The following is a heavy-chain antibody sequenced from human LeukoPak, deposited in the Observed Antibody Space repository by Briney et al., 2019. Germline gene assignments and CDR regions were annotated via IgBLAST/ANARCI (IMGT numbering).Heavy chain of an antibody. D-gene: IGHD3-22*01. V-gene: IGHV4-39*07. Sequence: SETLSLTCTVSGGSISSSSYYWGWIRQPPGKELEWIGSIYYSGSTYYNPSLKSRVTISVDTSKNQFSLKLSSVTAADTAVYYCARGEVGPGYYDSSGDDAFDIWGQGTMVTVSS. CDR2: IYYSGST. J-gene: IGHJ3*02. CDR3: ARGEVGPGYYDSSGDDAFDI. CDR1: GGSISSSSYY.